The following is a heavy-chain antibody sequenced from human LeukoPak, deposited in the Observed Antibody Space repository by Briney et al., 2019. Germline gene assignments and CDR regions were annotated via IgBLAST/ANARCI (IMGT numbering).Heavy chain of an antibody. CDR1: GDTFNSDH. CDR2: LNPSGGRT. D-gene: IGHD3-9*01. CDR3: ATGADILTPFDN. Sequence: ASVTVSCKSSGDTFNSDHLHWVRQAPGHEFEWMGILNPSGGRTRNAEKFQDRLFLTMDMSTNTVYMELNSLTSEDTAVYYCATGADILTPFDNWGQGSLVTVSS. V-gene: IGHV1-46*02. J-gene: IGHJ4*02.